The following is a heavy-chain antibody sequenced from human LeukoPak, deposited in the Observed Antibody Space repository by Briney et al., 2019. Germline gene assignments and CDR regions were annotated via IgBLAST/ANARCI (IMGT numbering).Heavy chain of an antibody. V-gene: IGHV4-34*01. Sequence: SETLSLTCAVYGGSFSGYYWSWIRQPPGKGLEWIGEINHSGSTNYNPSLKSRVTISVDTSKSQFSLKLSSVTAADTAVYYCASRAVAGTFVDYWGQGTLVTVSS. CDR1: GGSFSGYY. J-gene: IGHJ4*02. CDR3: ASRAVAGTFVDY. D-gene: IGHD6-19*01. CDR2: INHSGST.